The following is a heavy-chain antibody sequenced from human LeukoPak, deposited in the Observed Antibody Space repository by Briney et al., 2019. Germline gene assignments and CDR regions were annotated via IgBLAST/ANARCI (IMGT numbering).Heavy chain of an antibody. J-gene: IGHJ4*02. CDR2: ISGSGGST. D-gene: IGHD6-6*01. V-gene: IGHV3-23*01. CDR1: GFTFSSYA. Sequence: QSGGSLRLSCAASGFTFSSYAVSWVRQAPGKGLEWVSAISGSGGSTYYADSVKGRFTISRDNSKNTLYLQMNSLRAEDTAVYYCAKDGLKDIGIAARPHDYWGQGTLVTVSS. CDR3: AKDGLKDIGIAARPHDY.